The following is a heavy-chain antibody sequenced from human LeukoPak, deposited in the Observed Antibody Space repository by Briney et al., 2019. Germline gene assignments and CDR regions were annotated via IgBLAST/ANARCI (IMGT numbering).Heavy chain of an antibody. CDR1: GYTFTSYY. Sequence: GASVKVSCKASGYTFTSYYMHWVRQAPGQGLEWMGIINPSGGSTSYAQKFQGRVTMTRDTSTSTVYMELSSLRSEDTAVYYCARENSRSSSASKTGLGYWGQGTLVTVSS. V-gene: IGHV1-46*01. D-gene: IGHD6-6*01. CDR3: ARENSRSSSASKTGLGY. J-gene: IGHJ4*02. CDR2: INPSGGST.